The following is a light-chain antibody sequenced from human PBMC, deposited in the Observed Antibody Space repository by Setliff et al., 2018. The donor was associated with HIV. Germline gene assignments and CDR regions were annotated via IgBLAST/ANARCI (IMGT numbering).Light chain of an antibody. Sequence: QSALTQPASVSGSPGQSITISCTGTSSDVGGYSYVSWYQQHPGKAPKLIIYEVRNRPSGVSNRFSGSESGNTASLTISGLQAEDEADYYCISYATTNTLPFGTGTKGTVL. CDR2: EVR. CDR3: ISYATTNTLP. CDR1: SSDVGGYSY. J-gene: IGLJ1*01. V-gene: IGLV2-14*01.